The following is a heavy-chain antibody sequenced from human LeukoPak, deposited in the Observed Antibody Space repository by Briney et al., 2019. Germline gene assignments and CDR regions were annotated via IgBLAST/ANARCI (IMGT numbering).Heavy chain of an antibody. D-gene: IGHD5-12*01. CDR1: GYTFTSYD. V-gene: IGHV1-8*01. J-gene: IGHJ5*02. Sequence: VASVKVSCKASGYTFTSYDINWVRQATGQGLEWMGWMNPNSGDTGYAQKFQGRVTMTRSTSISTAYMELSSLRSEDTAVYYFVITTRTRPHPSTDIMAPIPENNGFAPWGQATLATASS. CDR3: VITTRTRPHPSTDIMAPIPENNGFAP. CDR2: MNPNSGDT.